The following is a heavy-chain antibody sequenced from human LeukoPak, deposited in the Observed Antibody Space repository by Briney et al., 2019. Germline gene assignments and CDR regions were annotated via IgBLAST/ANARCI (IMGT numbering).Heavy chain of an antibody. Sequence: SETLSLTCTVSGGSISSYYWSWIRQPAXKGLEWIGRIYTSGSTNCNPSLKSRVTMSVDTSKNQFSLKLSSVTAADTAVYYCAXXXXXXXXXXXXXXXPWGXGTLV. CDR1: GGSISSYY. CDR2: IYTSGST. V-gene: IGHV4-4*07. CDR3: AXXXXXXXXXXXXXXXP. J-gene: IGHJ5*02.